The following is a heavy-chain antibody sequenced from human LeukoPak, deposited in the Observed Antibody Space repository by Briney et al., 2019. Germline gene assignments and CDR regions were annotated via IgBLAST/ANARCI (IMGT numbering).Heavy chain of an antibody. CDR3: AKGTYYDYSGSLDY. D-gene: IGHD3-22*01. CDR2: ISKSGDIT. CDR1: GFIFSSHD. Sequence: GGSLRLSCTASGFIFSSHDMNWVRQAPGKGLEWVSAISKSGDITYYADSVKGRFAISRDNSRNTLYVQMNSLRAEDTAVYYCAKGTYYDYSGSLDYWGQGTLVTVSS. J-gene: IGHJ4*02. V-gene: IGHV3-23*01.